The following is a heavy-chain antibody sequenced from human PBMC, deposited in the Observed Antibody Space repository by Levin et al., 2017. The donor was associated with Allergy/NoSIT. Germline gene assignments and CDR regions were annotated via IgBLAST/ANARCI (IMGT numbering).Heavy chain of an antibody. J-gene: IGHJ4*02. CDR3: AKDWVLNWVYFDY. V-gene: IGHV1-2*02. D-gene: IGHD2-8*01. CDR1: GYTFTGYY. Sequence: GESLKISCKASGYTFTGYYMHWVRQAPGQGLEWMGWINPNSGGTNYAQKFQGRVTMTRDTSISTAYMELSRLRSDDTAVYYCAKDWVLNWVYFDYWGQGTLVTVSS. CDR2: INPNSGGT.